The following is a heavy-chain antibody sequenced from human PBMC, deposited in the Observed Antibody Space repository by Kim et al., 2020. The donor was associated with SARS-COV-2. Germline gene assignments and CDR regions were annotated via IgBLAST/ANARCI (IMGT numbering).Heavy chain of an antibody. J-gene: IGHJ5*02. Sequence: SETLSLTCTVSGGSITSLSYYWGWIRQTPGEKMEWIWRMYHPGTTYYNPSLKRRVTISVDTSKTQCFLNVRSVTAAHTAAYYCAESGLGEQSPGCFDPW. CDR3: AESGLGEQSPGCFDP. CDR2: MYHPGTT. D-gene: IGHD3-10*01. V-gene: IGHV4-39*01. CDR1: GGSITSLSYY.